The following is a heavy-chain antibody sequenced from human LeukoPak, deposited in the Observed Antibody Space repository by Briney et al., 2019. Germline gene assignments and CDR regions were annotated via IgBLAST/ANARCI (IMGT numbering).Heavy chain of an antibody. CDR1: GYIFTGYY. CDR3: ASRGYCSGGSCDAFDI. J-gene: IGHJ3*02. D-gene: IGHD2-15*01. V-gene: IGHV1-2*02. Sequence: GASVKVSCKASGYIFTGYYMHWVRQAPGQGLEWMGWINPNSGGTNYAQKFQGRVTMTRDTSIGTAYMELSRLRSDDTAVYYCASRGYCSGGSCDAFDIWGQGTMVTVSS. CDR2: INPNSGGT.